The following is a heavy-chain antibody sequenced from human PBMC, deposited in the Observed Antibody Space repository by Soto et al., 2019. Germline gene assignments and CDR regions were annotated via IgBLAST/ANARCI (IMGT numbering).Heavy chain of an antibody. Sequence: GGSLRLSCAGAGFTFSSYWMSWVLQAPGKGLEWVANIKQDGSEKYYVDSVKGRFTISRDNSKNTLYLQMNSLRAEDTAVYYCATVDFWSGYFLDYWAQGALVTVSS. D-gene: IGHD3-3*01. CDR2: IKQDGSEK. J-gene: IGHJ4*02. V-gene: IGHV3-7*03. CDR3: ATVDFWSGYFLDY. CDR1: GFTFSSYW.